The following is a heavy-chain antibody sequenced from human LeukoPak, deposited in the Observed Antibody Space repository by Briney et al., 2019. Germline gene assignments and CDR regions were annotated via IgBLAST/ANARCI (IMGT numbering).Heavy chain of an antibody. D-gene: IGHD3-22*01. CDR3: ARPLTTMIVFEEAFDI. CDR1: GGSISSSSYY. CDR2: IYYSGST. Sequence: PSETLSLTCTVSGGSISSSSYYWGWIRQPPGKGLEWIGSIYYSGSTYYNPSLKSRVTICVDTSKNQFSLKLSSVTAADTAVYYCARPLTTMIVFEEAFDIWGQGTMVTVSS. J-gene: IGHJ3*02. V-gene: IGHV4-39*01.